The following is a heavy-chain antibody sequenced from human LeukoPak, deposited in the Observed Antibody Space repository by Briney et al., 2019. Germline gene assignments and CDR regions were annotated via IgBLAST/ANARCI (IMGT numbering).Heavy chain of an antibody. Sequence: SETLSLTCTVSGGSISSSSYYWGWIRQPPGKGLEWIGSIYYSGSTYYNPSLKSRVTISVDTSKNQFSLKLSSVTAADTAVYYCARRKSSWYGGYFDYWGQGTLVTVSS. D-gene: IGHD6-13*01. CDR3: ARRKSSWYGGYFDY. J-gene: IGHJ4*02. CDR2: IYYSGST. V-gene: IGHV4-39*07. CDR1: GGSISSSSYY.